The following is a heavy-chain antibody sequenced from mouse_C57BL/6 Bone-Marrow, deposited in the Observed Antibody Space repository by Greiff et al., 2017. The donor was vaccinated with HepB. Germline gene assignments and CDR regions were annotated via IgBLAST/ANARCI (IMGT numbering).Heavy chain of an antibody. CDR3: ARVTIYYFKGFAY. CDR2: INPNYGTT. CDR1: GYSFTDYN. D-gene: IGHD1-1*01. J-gene: IGHJ3*01. Sequence: VHVKQSGPELVKPGASVKISCKASGYSFTDYNMNWVKQSNGKSLEWIGVINPNYGTTSYNQKFKGKATLTVDQSSSTAYMQLNSLTSEDSAVYYCARVTIYYFKGFAYWGQGTLVTVSA. V-gene: IGHV1-39*01.